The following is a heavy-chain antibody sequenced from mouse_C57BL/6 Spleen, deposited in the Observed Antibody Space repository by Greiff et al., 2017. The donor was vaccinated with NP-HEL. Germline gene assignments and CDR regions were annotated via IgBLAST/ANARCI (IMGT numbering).Heavy chain of an antibody. D-gene: IGHD1-1*01. V-gene: IGHV5-6*01. J-gene: IGHJ2*01. CDR1: GFTFSSYG. CDR2: ISSGGSYT. CDR3: ARQLREGDFDY. Sequence: EVKLQESGGDLVKPGGSLKLSCAASGFTFSSYGMSWVRQTPDKRLEWVATISSGGSYTYYPDSVKGRFTISRDNAKHTLYLQMSSLKSEDTAMYYCARQLREGDFDYWGQGTTLTVSS.